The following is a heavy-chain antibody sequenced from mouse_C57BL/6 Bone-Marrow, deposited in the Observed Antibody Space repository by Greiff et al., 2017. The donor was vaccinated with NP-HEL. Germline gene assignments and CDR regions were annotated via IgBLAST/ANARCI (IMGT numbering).Heavy chain of an antibody. D-gene: IGHD4-1*02. CDR3: ARQLGAWFAY. CDR1: GYTFTDYY. J-gene: IGHJ3*01. CDR2: INPYNGGT. V-gene: IGHV1-19*01. Sequence: VQLQQSGPVLVKPGASVKMSCKASGYTFTDYYMNWVKQSHGKSLEWIGVINPYNGGTSYNQKFKGKATLTVDKSSSTAYMELNSLTSEDSAVYYCARQLGAWFAYWGQGTLVTVSA.